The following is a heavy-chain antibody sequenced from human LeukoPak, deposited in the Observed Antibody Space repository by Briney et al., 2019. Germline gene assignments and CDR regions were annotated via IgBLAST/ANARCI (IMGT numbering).Heavy chain of an antibody. CDR2: IYTSGST. CDR1: GGSISSYY. V-gene: IGHV4-4*07. D-gene: IGHD3-10*01. J-gene: IGHJ6*03. Sequence: PSETLSLTCTVSGGSISSYYWSWIRQPAGKGLEWIGRIYTSGSTNYNASLKSRVTMSVDTSKTQFSLRLSSVTAADTAVYYCARVDKGSGSHYRYYYYMDVWGKGTTVTVSS. CDR3: ARVDKGSGSHYRYYYYMDV.